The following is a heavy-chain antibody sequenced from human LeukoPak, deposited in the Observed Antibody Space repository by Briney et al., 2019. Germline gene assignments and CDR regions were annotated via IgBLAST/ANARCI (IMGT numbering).Heavy chain of an antibody. CDR2: ISNNGATT. CDR1: GFTFTTYT. V-gene: IGHV3-23*01. CDR3: ATYCSSATCQEGFDC. J-gene: IGHJ4*02. Sequence: PGGSLRLSCTASGFTFTTYTVNWVRQAPGKGLEWVSSISNNGATTYYADSVRGRFAIFRDNSKNTLYLQMNSPRAEDTAIYYCATYCSSATCQEGFDCWGQGTLVTVSS. D-gene: IGHD2-2*01.